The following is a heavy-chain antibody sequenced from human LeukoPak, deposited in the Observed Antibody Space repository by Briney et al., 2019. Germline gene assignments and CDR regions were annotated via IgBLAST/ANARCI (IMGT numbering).Heavy chain of an antibody. Sequence: SETCSLTCTVSGGSISSSTYYWDGIRQPPGQGLEWIGNLYDSGDTYYTPSLKRRVTMFVDTSKNQFSLKLSSVTAADTAVYYCARHGRPGYGGYENAFDIWGQGTMVTVSS. CDR1: GGSISSSTYY. J-gene: IGHJ3*02. D-gene: IGHD5-12*01. V-gene: IGHV4-39*01. CDR3: ARHGRPGYGGYENAFDI. CDR2: LYDSGDT.